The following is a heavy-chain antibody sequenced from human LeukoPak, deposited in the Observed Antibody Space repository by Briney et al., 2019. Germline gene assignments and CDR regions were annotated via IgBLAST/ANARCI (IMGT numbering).Heavy chain of an antibody. J-gene: IGHJ5*02. CDR1: GFTFSSYW. CDR2: INHSGST. V-gene: IGHV4-34*01. D-gene: IGHD5-12*01. CDR3: ARGHPVDIVATISGGNWFDP. Sequence: GSLRLSCAASGFTFSSYWMSWIRQPPGKGLEWIGEINHSGSTNYNPSLKSRVTISVDTSKNQFSLKLSSVTAADTAVYYCARGHPVDIVATISGGNWFDPWGQGTLVTVSS.